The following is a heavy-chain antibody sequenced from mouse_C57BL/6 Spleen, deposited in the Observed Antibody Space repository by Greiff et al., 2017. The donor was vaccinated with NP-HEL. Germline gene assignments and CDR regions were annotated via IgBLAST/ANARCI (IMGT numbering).Heavy chain of an antibody. J-gene: IGHJ2*01. CDR3: ARSYYSNYGLDY. Sequence: VQLVESGPELVKPGASVKISCKASGYAFSSSWMNWVKQRPGKGLEWIGRIYPGDGDTNYNGKFKGKATLTADKSSSTAYMQLSSLTSEDSAVYFCARSYYSNYGLDYWGQGTTLTVSS. V-gene: IGHV1-82*01. CDR1: GYAFSSSW. D-gene: IGHD2-5*01. CDR2: IYPGDGDT.